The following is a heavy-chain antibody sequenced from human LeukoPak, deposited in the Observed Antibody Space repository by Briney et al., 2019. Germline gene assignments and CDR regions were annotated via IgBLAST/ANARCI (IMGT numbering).Heavy chain of an antibody. V-gene: IGHV4-4*02. CDR3: ARTPSGYSGYAGWFDP. CDR2: INHSGST. J-gene: IGHJ5*02. D-gene: IGHD5-12*01. CDR1: GGSISSSNW. Sequence: SGTLSLTCAVSGGSISSSNWWSWVRQPPGKGLEWIGEINHSGSTNYNPSLKSRVTISVDTSKNQFSLKLSSVTAADTAVYYCARTPSGYSGYAGWFDPWGQGTLVTVSS.